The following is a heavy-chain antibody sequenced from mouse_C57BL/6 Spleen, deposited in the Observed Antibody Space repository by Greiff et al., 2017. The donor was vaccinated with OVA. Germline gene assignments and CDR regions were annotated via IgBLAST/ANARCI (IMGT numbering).Heavy chain of an antibody. Sequence: QVQLKESGPELVKPGASVKISCKASGYAFSSSWMNWVKQRPGKGLEWIGRIYPGDGDTNYNGKFKGKATLTADKSSSTAYMQLSSLTSEDSAVYFCAEGSNSFAYWGQGTLVTVSA. CDR2: IYPGDGDT. CDR1: GYAFSSSW. V-gene: IGHV1-82*01. D-gene: IGHD2-5*01. J-gene: IGHJ3*01. CDR3: AEGSNSFAY.